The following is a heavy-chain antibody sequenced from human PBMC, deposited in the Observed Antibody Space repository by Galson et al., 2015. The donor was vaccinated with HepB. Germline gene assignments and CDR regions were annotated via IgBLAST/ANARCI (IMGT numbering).Heavy chain of an antibody. D-gene: IGHD1-26*01. Sequence: SVKVSCKASGYTFTNYNINWVRQATGQGLEWLGWMNTYSGNTYYAQDFQGRVTMTTDTPISTVYMDLSSLRPDDTAVYFCATGGRGRGFDVWGQGTLVIVSP. J-gene: IGHJ4*01. V-gene: IGHV1-8*01. CDR2: MNTYSGNT. CDR3: ATGGRGRGFDV. CDR1: GYTFTNYN.